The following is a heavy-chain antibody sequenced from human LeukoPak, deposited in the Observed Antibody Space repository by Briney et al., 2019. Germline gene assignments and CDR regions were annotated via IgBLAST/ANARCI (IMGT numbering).Heavy chain of an antibody. D-gene: IGHD1-14*01. CDR2: IYTSGSN. CDR1: GGSISSYY. CDR3: ARRNRWGWFDP. V-gene: IGHV4-4*09. J-gene: IGHJ5*02. Sequence: SETLSLTCTVSGGSISSYYWSWIRQPPGKGLEWIGYIYTSGSNNYNPSLKSRVTISVDTSKNQFSLKLSSVTAADTAVYYCARRNRWGWFDPWGQGTLVTVSS.